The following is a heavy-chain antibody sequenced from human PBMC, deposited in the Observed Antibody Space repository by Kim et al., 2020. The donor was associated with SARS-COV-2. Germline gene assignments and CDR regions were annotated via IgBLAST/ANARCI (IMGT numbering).Heavy chain of an antibody. CDR3: ARGFFRNGFDV. V-gene: IGHV3-74*01. Sequence: GGSLRLSCAASGFTFNDYWINWVRQAPGKGLVWVSRISSDGSSTNYADSVKGRFTMSRDNAENTVYLQMNSLRAEDTAVYYCARGFFRNGFDVWGQGTTGTVSS. J-gene: IGHJ6*02. CDR1: GFTFNDYW. CDR2: ISSDGSST. D-gene: IGHD3-3*01.